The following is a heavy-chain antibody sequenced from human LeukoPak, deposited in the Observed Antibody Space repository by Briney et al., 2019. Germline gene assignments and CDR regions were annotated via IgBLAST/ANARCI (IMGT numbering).Heavy chain of an antibody. CDR3: AKDTHYDSSGSTTVDY. V-gene: IGHV3-9*01. Sequence: GRSLRLSCAASGFTFDDYAMHWVRQAPGKGLEWVSGISWNSGSIGYADSVKGRFTISRDNAKNSLYLQMNRLRAEDTALYYCAKDTHYDSSGSTTVDYWGQGTLVTVSS. D-gene: IGHD3-22*01. CDR1: GFTFDDYA. J-gene: IGHJ4*02. CDR2: ISWNSGSI.